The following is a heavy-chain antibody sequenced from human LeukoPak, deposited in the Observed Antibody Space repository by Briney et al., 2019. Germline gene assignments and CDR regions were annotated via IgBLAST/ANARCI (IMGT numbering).Heavy chain of an antibody. D-gene: IGHD1-26*01. J-gene: IGHJ6*03. CDR2: ITSSGSYM. V-gene: IGHV3-21*01. CDR1: GFSFSSYN. CDR3: ARDPYSGSYGGYYHYYMDV. Sequence: GGSLRLSCAASGFSFSSYNMNWARQAPGKGLEWVSSITSSGSYMFYADSVKGRFTISRDNAENSLYLQMNSLRVEDTAVYFCARDPYSGSYGGYYHYYMDVWGKGTTVTVSS.